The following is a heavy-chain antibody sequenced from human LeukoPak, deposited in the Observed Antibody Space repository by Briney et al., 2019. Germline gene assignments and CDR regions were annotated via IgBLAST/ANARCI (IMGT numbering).Heavy chain of an antibody. V-gene: IGHV3-53*01. CDR1: GFTVRSNY. D-gene: IGHD3-10*01. CDR2: IYIGDST. Sequence: PGGSLRLSCAASGFTVRSNYMSWVRQAPGKGLEWVSTIYIGDSTYYADSVKGRFTISRDNSKNTLYLQLNSLRADDMAVYYCARVVQVYYYGSGREDYFDYWGQGTLVTVSS. CDR3: ARVVQVYYYGSGREDYFDY. J-gene: IGHJ4*02.